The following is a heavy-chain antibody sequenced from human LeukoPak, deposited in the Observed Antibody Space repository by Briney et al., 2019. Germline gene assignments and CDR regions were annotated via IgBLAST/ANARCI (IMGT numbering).Heavy chain of an antibody. CDR3: AKDRHPSLNSGIDY. Sequence: GGSLRLSCAASGFTFSSYAMSWVRQAPGEGLEWVSVISDSGGNTFYADVVKGRFTISRDNSKNTLYLQMNSLRAEDTAIYYCAKDRHPSLNSGIDYWGQGTLVTVSS. CDR1: GFTFSSYA. V-gene: IGHV3-23*01. J-gene: IGHJ4*02. D-gene: IGHD3-10*01. CDR2: ISDSGGNT.